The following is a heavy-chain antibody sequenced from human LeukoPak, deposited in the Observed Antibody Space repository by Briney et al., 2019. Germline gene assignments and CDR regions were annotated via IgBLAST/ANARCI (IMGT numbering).Heavy chain of an antibody. CDR1: SGSISSGDYY. D-gene: IGHD3-16*01. V-gene: IGHV4-30-4*01. CDR2: IYYSGST. Sequence: SETLSLTCTVSSGSISSGDYYWSWIRQPPGKGLEWIGYIYYSGSTYYNPSLKSRVTISVDTSKNQFSLKLSSVTAADTAVYYCARAYRPTPLYNWFDPWGQGTLVTVSS. J-gene: IGHJ5*02. CDR3: ARAYRPTPLYNWFDP.